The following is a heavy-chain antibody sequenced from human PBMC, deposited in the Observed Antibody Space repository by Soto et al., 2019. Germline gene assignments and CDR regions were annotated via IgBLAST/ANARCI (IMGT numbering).Heavy chain of an antibody. CDR1: GGTFSSYT. J-gene: IGHJ5*02. V-gene: IGHV1-69*02. Sequence: SVKVSCKASGGTFSSYTISWVRQAPGQGLEWMGRIIPILGIANYAQKLQGRVTMTTDTSTSTAYMELRSLRSDDTAVYYCARWSEVAFDPWGQGTLVTVSS. CDR2: IIPILGIA. CDR3: ARWSEVAFDP.